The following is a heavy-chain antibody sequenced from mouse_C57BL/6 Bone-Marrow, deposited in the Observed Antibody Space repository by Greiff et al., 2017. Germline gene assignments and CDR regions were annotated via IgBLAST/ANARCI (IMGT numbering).Heavy chain of an antibody. Sequence: QVQLQQSGAELAKPGASVKLSCKASGYTFTSYWMHWVKQRPGQGLAWIGYINPSSGYTKYNQKFKDKATLTADKSSSTAYMQLRSLTYEDSAVYYCARWNYGSSYPNWYFDVWGTGTTVTVSS. V-gene: IGHV1-7*01. J-gene: IGHJ1*03. CDR1: GYTFTSYW. CDR3: ARWNYGSSYPNWYFDV. CDR2: INPSSGYT. D-gene: IGHD1-1*01.